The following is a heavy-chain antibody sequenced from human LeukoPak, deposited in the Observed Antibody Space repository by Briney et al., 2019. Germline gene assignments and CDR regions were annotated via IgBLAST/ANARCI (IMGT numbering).Heavy chain of an antibody. V-gene: IGHV3-49*04. CDR2: IRSKAYGGTT. J-gene: IGHJ4*02. Sequence: GGSLRLSCTASGFTFGDYAMSWVRQAPGKGLEWVGFIRSKAYGGTTEYAASVKGRFTISRDDSKSIAYLQMNSLKTEDTAVYYCTRARWYCSSTSCSYFDYWGQGTLVTV. CDR3: TRARWYCSSTSCSYFDY. D-gene: IGHD2-2*01. CDR1: GFTFGDYA.